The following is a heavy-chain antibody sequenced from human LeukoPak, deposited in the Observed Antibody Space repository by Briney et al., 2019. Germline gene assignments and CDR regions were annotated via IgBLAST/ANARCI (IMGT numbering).Heavy chain of an antibody. CDR1: GGSLCGYY. CDR3: ARDDSSGAGSDWFDP. D-gene: IGHD1-26*01. CDR2: IYYSGST. Sequence: SETLSLTCAVYGGSLCGYYWSWIRHPPGEGVAWIGYIYYSGSTYYNPSLKSRVTISVDTSKNQFSLKLSSVTAADTAVYYCARDDSSGAGSDWFDPWGQGTLVTVSS. J-gene: IGHJ5*02. V-gene: IGHV4-34*09.